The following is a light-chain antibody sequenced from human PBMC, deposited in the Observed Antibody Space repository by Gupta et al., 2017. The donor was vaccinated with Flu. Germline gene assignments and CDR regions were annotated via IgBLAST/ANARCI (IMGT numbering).Light chain of an antibody. CDR3: QQCGSSPRT. Sequence: EIVLTQSTGTLSLSPGERATPSCRASQSVSTSYLAWYQQKPGQAPRLLIYGASSRATGIPDRFSGSGSGSDFTLTISRLEPEDFAVYYCQQCGSSPRTFGQGTKVEIK. CDR1: QSVSTSY. V-gene: IGKV3-20*01. CDR2: GAS. J-gene: IGKJ1*01.